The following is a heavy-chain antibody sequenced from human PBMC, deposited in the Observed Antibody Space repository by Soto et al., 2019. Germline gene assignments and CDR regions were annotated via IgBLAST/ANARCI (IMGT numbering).Heavy chain of an antibody. Sequence: QVQLVESGGGVVQPGRSLRLSCAASGFTFSSYALHWVRQAPGKGLDWVAVIPYDGRNEYYADSVKGRFTISRDNSKSTLYLQMNSLRGEDTAVYYCARDQEGIRADGPLDYWGQGTLVTVSS. J-gene: IGHJ4*02. CDR3: ARDQEGIRADGPLDY. CDR1: GFTFSSYA. D-gene: IGHD6-13*01. V-gene: IGHV3-30*04. CDR2: IPYDGRNE.